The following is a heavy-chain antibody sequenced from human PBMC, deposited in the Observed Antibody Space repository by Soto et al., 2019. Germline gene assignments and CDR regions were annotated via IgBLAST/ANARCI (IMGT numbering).Heavy chain of an antibody. CDR1: GGXVSSGSYY. V-gene: IGHV4-61*01. CDR2: IYYSGST. D-gene: IGHD1-26*01. CDR3: ARDLRAGSYSFPYFDY. Sequence: PSETLSLTCTVSGGXVSSGSYYWSWIRQPPGKGQEWIGYIYYSGSTNYNPSLKSRVTISVDTSKNQFSLKLSSVTAADTAVYYCARDLRAGSYSFPYFDYWGQGTLVTVS. J-gene: IGHJ4*02.